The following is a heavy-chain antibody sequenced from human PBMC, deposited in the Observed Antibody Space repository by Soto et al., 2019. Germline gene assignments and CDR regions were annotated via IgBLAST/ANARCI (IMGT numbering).Heavy chain of an antibody. CDR1: GFTFSSYG. Sequence: PGGSLRLSCAASGFTFSSYGMHWVRQAPGKGLEWVAVISYDESNKYSADSVKGRFTISRDNSKNTLYLQMNSLRAEDTAVYYCAKDNSGTYYWLDQWGQGTLVTVSS. D-gene: IGHD1-26*01. CDR2: ISYDESNK. J-gene: IGHJ4*02. V-gene: IGHV3-30*18. CDR3: AKDNSGTYYWLDQ.